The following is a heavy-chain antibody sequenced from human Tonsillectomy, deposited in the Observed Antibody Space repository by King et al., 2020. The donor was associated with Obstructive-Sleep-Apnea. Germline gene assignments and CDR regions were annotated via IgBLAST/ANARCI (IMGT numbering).Heavy chain of an antibody. D-gene: IGHD6-13*01. V-gene: IGHV5-51*01. CDR2: VYPGDSDT. Sequence: VQLVESGAEVKKPGESLKISCKGSGYNFTNYWIGWVRQMPGKGLEWMGIVYPGDSDTRYSPSFQGQVTISADKSISTAYLQWSSLKASDTAMYYCARQNGDSSWTGDYYYGMDVWGQGTTVTVSS. J-gene: IGHJ6*02. CDR3: ARQNGDSSWTGDYYYGMDV. CDR1: GYNFTNYW.